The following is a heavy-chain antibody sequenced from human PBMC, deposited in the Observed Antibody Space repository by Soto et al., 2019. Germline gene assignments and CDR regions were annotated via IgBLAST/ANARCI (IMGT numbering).Heavy chain of an antibody. CDR3: ARVSSSGWSYFDY. Sequence: SETLSLTCTVSGGSISSYYWSWIRQPPGKGLEWIGYIYYSGSANYNPSLKSRVTISVDTSKNQFSLKLSSVTAADTAVYYCARVSSSGWSYFDYWGQGTLVTVSS. D-gene: IGHD6-19*01. V-gene: IGHV4-59*01. CDR1: GGSISSYY. J-gene: IGHJ4*02. CDR2: IYYSGSA.